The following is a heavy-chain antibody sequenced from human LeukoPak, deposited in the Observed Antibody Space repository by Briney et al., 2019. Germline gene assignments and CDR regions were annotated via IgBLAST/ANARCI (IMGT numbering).Heavy chain of an antibody. V-gene: IGHV3-66*02. J-gene: IGHJ4*02. CDR3: ANQFYDSSGYYFDY. CDR1: GFTVSSNY. D-gene: IGHD3-22*01. CDR2: IYSGGST. Sequence: PGGSLRLSCAASGFTVSSNYMSWVRQAPGKGLEWVSVIYSGGSTYYADSVKGRFTISRDNSKNTLYLQMNSLRAEDTAVYYCANQFYDSSGYYFDYWGQGTLVTVSS.